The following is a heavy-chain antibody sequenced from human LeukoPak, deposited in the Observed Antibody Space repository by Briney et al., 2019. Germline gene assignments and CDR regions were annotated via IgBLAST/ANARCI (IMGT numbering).Heavy chain of an antibody. J-gene: IGHJ6*02. CDR1: GFTFSNYW. CDR2: IKQDGSEK. CDR3: ARDRWELLSNSYHYCGLDV. V-gene: IGHV3-7*01. D-gene: IGHD2-15*01. Sequence: PGGSLRLSCAASGFTFSNYWMSWVRQAPGKGLEWVANIKQDGSEKCYVDSVKGRFTISRDNAKNSLYLQMNSLRAEDTAVYYCARDRWELLSNSYHYCGLDVWGQGTTVTVSS.